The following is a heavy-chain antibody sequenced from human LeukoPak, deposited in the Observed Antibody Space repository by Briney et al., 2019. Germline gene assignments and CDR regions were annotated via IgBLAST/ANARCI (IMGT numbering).Heavy chain of an antibody. CDR3: ARSERGYCSSTSCRHNWFDP. CDR1: GGSISSYY. J-gene: IGHJ5*02. V-gene: IGHV4-4*07. D-gene: IGHD2-2*01. CDR2: IYTSGST. Sequence: PSETLSLTCTVSGGSISSYYWSWIRQPAGKGLEWIGRIYTSGSTNYNPSLKSRVTMSVDTSKNQFSLKLSSVTAADTAVYYCARSERGYCSSTSCRHNWFDPWGQGTLVTVSS.